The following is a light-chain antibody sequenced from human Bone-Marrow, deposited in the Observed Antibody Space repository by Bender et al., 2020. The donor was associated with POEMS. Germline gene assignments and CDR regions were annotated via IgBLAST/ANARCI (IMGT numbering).Light chain of an antibody. CDR2: DDS. J-gene: IGLJ3*02. CDR1: NIGSKS. V-gene: IGLV3-21*03. Sequence: SYVLTQPPSVSMAPGKTASITCGGNNIGSKSVHWYQQKPGQAPMLVVYDDSDRPSVIPERFSGSKSGNTATLTISRVEAGDEADYYCQVWDSSRDHPVSGGGTQVTVL. CDR3: QVWDSSRDHPV.